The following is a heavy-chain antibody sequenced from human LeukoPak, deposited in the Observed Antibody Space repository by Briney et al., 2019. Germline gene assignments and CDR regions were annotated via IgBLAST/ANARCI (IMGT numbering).Heavy chain of an antibody. CDR3: AKALSGSPPKPFDY. CDR1: GFTFSIYG. V-gene: IGHV3-30*02. Sequence: PGGSLRLSCVASGFTFSIYGMHWVRQAPGKGLEWVAFIRYDGSDKYYAESVKGRFTISRDNSKNTLYLLMNSLRAEDTAVYYCAKALSGSPPKPFDYWGQGTPVTVSS. J-gene: IGHJ4*02. D-gene: IGHD1-26*01. CDR2: IRYDGSDK.